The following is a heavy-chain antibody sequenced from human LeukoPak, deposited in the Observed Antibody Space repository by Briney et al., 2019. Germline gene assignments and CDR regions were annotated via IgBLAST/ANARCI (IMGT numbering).Heavy chain of an antibody. V-gene: IGHV4-30-4*08. CDR2: IYYSGST. CDR3: ARGYYYDSSGRAGFDP. Sequence: KPGGSLRLSCAASGFTFSSYWMSWIRQPPGKGLEWIGYIYYSGSTYYNPSLKSRVTISVDTSKNQFSLKLSSVTAADTAVYYCARGYYYDSSGRAGFDPWGQGTLVTVSS. D-gene: IGHD3-22*01. CDR1: GFTFSSYW. J-gene: IGHJ5*02.